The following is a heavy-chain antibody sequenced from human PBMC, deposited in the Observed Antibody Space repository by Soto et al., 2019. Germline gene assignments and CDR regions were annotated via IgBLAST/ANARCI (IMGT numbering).Heavy chain of an antibody. J-gene: IGHJ4*02. V-gene: IGHV1-18*01. CDR2: ISTYNGNS. D-gene: IGHD4-17*01. CDR3: ARDGYGAYGY. CDR1: GYTFTING. Sequence: QVQLVQSVAEVKKPGTSVKVSCKASGYTFTINGISWVRQAPGQGLEWMGWISTYNGNSNYSQKLQGRVTMTRDTSTSTAYMELRSLRSEDTAVYFCARDGYGAYGYWGQGTLVTVSS.